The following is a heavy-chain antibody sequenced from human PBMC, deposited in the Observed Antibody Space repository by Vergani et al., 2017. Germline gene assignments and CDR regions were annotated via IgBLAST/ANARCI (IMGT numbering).Heavy chain of an antibody. V-gene: IGHV3-74*01. CDR1: GFPFSNSW. J-gene: IGHJ4*02. CDR2: INSDGDST. Sequence: EVQLVEFGGGLVQPGGSLSPFCTASGFPFSNSWMQWVRQAPGKGLMWVSRINSDGDSTSYADSVKGRFTISRDIAKNTLYLQVRSLRLEDTGVYHCVRDRGLCAGGRCYTEAWDYWGQGTPVTVSS. CDR3: VRDRGLCAGGRCYTEAWDY. D-gene: IGHD2-2*02.